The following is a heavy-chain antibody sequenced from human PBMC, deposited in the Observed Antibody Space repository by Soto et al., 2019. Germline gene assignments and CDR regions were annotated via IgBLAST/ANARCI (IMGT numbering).Heavy chain of an antibody. CDR3: ARESKWYGGQYFQD. CDR2: ISGSGDKT. Sequence: VQLLQSGGGLAQPGTSLRLSCAASGFTFKYYAMTWVRQAPGKGLEWASTISGSGDKTDYADSVKGRFRVSRDNSKDTLYLQMDSLRADDTALYYCARESKWYGGQYFQDWGQGTLVTVSS. CDR1: GFTFKYYA. V-gene: IGHV3-23*01. J-gene: IGHJ1*01. D-gene: IGHD2-8*01.